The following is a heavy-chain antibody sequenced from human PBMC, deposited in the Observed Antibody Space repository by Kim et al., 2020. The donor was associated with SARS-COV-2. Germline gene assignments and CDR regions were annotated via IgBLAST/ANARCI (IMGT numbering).Heavy chain of an antibody. J-gene: IGHJ4*02. CDR3: ASLDDYSNYY. CDR1: GGSFSGYY. V-gene: IGHV4-34*01. Sequence: SETLSLTCAVYGGSFSGYYWSWIRQPPGKGLEWIGEINHSGSTNYNPSLKSRVTISVDTSKNQFSLKLSSVTAADTAVYYCASLDDYSNYYWGQGTLVTVSS. D-gene: IGHD4-4*01. CDR2: INHSGST.